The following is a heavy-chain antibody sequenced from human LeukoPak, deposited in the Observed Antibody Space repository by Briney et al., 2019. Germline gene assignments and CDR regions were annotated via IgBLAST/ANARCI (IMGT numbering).Heavy chain of an antibody. V-gene: IGHV4-4*02. CDR1: GGSIGSNYW. J-gene: IGHJ3*01. Sequence: SGTLSLTCVVSGGSIGSNYWWNWVRQSPGKGLEWIGEIYQSGTTHYNPSLQSRVTISVDKSKHQFSLKPSSVTAADTAIYYCARDYYNSSANSNDGLDVWGQGTLVTVSS. CDR3: ARDYYNSSANSNDGLDV. CDR2: IYQSGTT. D-gene: IGHD3-22*01.